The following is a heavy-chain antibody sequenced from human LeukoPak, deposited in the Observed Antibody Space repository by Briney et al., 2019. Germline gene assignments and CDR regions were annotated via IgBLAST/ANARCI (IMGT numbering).Heavy chain of an antibody. D-gene: IGHD3-22*01. CDR2: ISYDGSNK. CDR3: ARDVASSGYYYFDY. CDR1: GFTFSSYV. Sequence: PGGSLRLSCAASGFTFSSYVMHWVRQAPGKGLEWVAVISYDGSNKYYADSVKGRFTISRDNSKNTLYLQMNSLRAEDTAVYYCARDVASSGYYYFDYWGQGTLVTVSS. V-gene: IGHV3-30-3*01. J-gene: IGHJ4*02.